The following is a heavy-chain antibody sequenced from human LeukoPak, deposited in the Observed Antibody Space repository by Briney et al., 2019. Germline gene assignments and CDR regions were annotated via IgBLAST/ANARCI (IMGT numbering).Heavy chain of an antibody. V-gene: IGHV4-39*01. Sequence: SETLSLTCSVSGDSISTSSYYWGWIRQPPGKGLEWIGTIYYSGSTYYNPSLTSRVTISVDTSKNQFSLKLTSVTAADTAVYFCARQTRYPLYYMDVWGKGTTVTISS. CDR2: IYYSGST. D-gene: IGHD1-14*01. CDR3: ARQTRYPLYYMDV. J-gene: IGHJ6*03. CDR1: GDSISTSSYY.